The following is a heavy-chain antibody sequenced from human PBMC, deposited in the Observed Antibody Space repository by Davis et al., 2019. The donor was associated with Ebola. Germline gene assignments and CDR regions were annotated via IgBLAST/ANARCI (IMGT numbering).Heavy chain of an antibody. V-gene: IGHV3-48*02. CDR1: GIIFRTYW. CDR3: ARDPGYCSGGSCSNWFDP. D-gene: IGHD2-15*01. Sequence: GGSLRLSCAASGIIFRTYWMSWVRQAPGKGLEWVSYISSSSSTIYYADSVKGRFTISRDNAKNSLYLQMNSLRDEDTAVYYCARDPGYCSGGSCSNWFDPWGQGTLVTVSS. J-gene: IGHJ5*02. CDR2: ISSSSSTI.